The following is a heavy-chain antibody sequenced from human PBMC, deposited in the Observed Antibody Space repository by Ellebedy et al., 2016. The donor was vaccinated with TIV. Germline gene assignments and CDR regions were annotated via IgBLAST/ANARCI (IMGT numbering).Heavy chain of an antibody. V-gene: IGHV4-31*03. Sequence: SETLSLXCTVSGGSISSGGYYWSWIRQHPGKGLEWIGYIYYSGSTYYNPSLKSRVTISVDTSKNQFSLKLSSVTAADTAVYYCARGSYYDILTGYYYYGMDVWGQGTTVTVSS. CDR3: ARGSYYDILTGYYYYGMDV. CDR1: GGSISSGGYY. D-gene: IGHD3-9*01. J-gene: IGHJ6*02. CDR2: IYYSGST.